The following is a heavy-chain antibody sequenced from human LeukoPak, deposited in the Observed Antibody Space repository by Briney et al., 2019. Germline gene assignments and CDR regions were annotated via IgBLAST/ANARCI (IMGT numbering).Heavy chain of an antibody. D-gene: IGHD4-17*01. V-gene: IGHV3-30*03. CDR2: ISNDGSNK. Sequence: GGSLRLSCAASGFTFSSYGMHWVRQAPGKGLEWVAVISNDGSNKKYSDSVKGRFTVSRDNSKNTLYLQMNSLRAEDTAVYYCATDYGSYYSYGMDVWGQGTTVTVSS. CDR3: ATDYGSYYSYGMDV. J-gene: IGHJ6*02. CDR1: GFTFSSYG.